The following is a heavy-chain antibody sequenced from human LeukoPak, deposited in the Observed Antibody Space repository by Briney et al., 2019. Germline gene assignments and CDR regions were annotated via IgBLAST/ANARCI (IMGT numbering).Heavy chain of an antibody. Sequence: PGGSLRLSCAASGFTFSSYAMSWVRQAPGKGLGWVSAISGSGGSTYYADSVKGRFTISRDNSKNTLFLQMNSLRAEDTAVYYCARDGSTNYQNWFDPWGQGTLVTVSS. CDR1: GFTFSSYA. J-gene: IGHJ5*02. CDR3: ARDGSTNYQNWFDP. CDR2: ISGSGGST. D-gene: IGHD2/OR15-2a*01. V-gene: IGHV3-23*01.